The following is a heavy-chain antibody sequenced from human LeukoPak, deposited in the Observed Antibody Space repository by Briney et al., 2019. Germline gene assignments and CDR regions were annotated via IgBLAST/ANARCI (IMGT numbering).Heavy chain of an antibody. CDR3: ARHVGNGRYYFGY. CDR2: INHSGST. V-gene: IGHV4-34*01. J-gene: IGHJ4*02. CDR1: GGSFSGYY. D-gene: IGHD2-15*01. Sequence: SETLSLTCAVYGGSFSGYYWSWIRQPPGKGLEWIGEINHSGSTNYNPSLKSRVTISVDTSKNQFSLKLSSVTAADTAVYYCARHVGNGRYYFGYWGQGTLVTVSS.